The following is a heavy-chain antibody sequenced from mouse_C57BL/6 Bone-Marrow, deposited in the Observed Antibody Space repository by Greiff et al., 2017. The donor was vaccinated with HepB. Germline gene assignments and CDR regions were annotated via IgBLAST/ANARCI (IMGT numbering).Heavy chain of an antibody. CDR1: GYSITSGYY. V-gene: IGHV3-6*01. Sequence: EVQLQESGPGLVKPSQSLSLTCSVTGYSITSGYYWNWIRQFPGNKLEWMGYISYDGSNNYNPSLKNRISITRDTSKNQFFLKLNSVTTEDTATYYCASYGNYHYWGQGTTLTVSS. CDR3: ASYGNYHY. D-gene: IGHD2-1*01. J-gene: IGHJ2*01. CDR2: ISYDGSN.